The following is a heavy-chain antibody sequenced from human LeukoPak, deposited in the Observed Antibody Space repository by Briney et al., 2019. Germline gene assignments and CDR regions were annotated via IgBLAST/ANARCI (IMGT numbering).Heavy chain of an antibody. D-gene: IGHD2-21*02. Sequence: GGSLRLSCAASGFSFSGFAMHWVRQAPGKGLEWVAVISYDGSNKYYADSVKGRFTISRDNSKNTLYLQMNSLRAEDTAVYYCARDYCGGDCYSDYYYGMDVWGQGTTVTVSS. CDR3: ARDYCGGDCYSDYYYGMDV. V-gene: IGHV3-30-3*01. J-gene: IGHJ6*02. CDR2: ISYDGSNK. CDR1: GFSFSGFA.